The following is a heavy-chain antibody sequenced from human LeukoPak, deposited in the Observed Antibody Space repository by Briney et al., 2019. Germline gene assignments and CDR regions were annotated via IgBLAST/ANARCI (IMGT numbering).Heavy chain of an antibody. CDR3: ANHRIKTYYYGSGSYYPFDY. Sequence: ASVKVSCKACVGTFSSYAISWVRQAPGQGLEWMGGIIPIFGTANYAQKFQGRVTITADESTSTAYMELSSLRSEDTAVYYCANHRIKTYYYGSGSYYPFDYWGQGTLVTVSS. V-gene: IGHV1-69*13. CDR2: IIPIFGTA. D-gene: IGHD3-10*01. J-gene: IGHJ4*02. CDR1: VGTFSSYA.